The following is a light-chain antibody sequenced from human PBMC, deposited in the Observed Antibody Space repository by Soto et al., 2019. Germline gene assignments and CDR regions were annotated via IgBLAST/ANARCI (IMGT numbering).Light chain of an antibody. CDR3: QQYGSSPRT. V-gene: IGKV3-20*01. CDR1: PSVSGSN. J-gene: IGKJ1*01. CDR2: GAS. Sequence: EIVLTHSPGTLSFSARERGTQXAKSSPSVSGSNLAWYQQKPGQAPRLVIYGASSRATGISDRFTGSGSGTDFTLTITTLEPEDFAVYYCQQYGSSPRTFGLGTKVDIK.